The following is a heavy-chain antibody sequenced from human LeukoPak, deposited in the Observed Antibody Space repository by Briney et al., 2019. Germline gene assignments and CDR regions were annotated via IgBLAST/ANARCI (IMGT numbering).Heavy chain of an antibody. V-gene: IGHV3-13*01. CDR3: ARGYGSGYDTLTLDY. Sequence: GGSLRLSCAASGFTFDDYAMHWVRQAPGKGLEWVSAIGTAGDTYYPGSVKGRFTISRENAKNSLYLQMNSLRAGDTAVYYCARGYGSGYDTLTLDYWGQGTLVTVSS. CDR2: IGTAGDT. CDR1: GFTFDDYA. D-gene: IGHD5-12*01. J-gene: IGHJ4*02.